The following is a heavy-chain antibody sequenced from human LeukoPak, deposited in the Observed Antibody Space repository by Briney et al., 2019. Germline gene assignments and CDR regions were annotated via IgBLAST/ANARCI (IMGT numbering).Heavy chain of an antibody. V-gene: IGHV3-74*01. CDR2: INIDGSST. J-gene: IGHJ4*02. Sequence: GGSLRLCCAASGFTFSNYWMLWVRQAPGKGLVWVSRINIDGSSTTYADSVKGRITISRDNAKNTLYLQMNSLRAEDTAVYYCTRGHHSGSYFPPDYWGQRTLVTVSS. CDR1: GFTFSNYW. CDR3: TRGHHSGSYFPPDY. D-gene: IGHD1-26*01.